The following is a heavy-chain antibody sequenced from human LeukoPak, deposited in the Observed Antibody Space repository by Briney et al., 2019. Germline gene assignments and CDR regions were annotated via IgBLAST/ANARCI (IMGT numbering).Heavy chain of an antibody. J-gene: IGHJ4*02. CDR1: GGSISSSTYY. D-gene: IGHD1-26*01. Sequence: SETLSLTCTVSGGSISSSTYYWGWIRQPPGKGLEWIGSIYYSGSTYYNPSLKSRVTISVDTSKNQFSLKLSSVTAADTAVYYCARGVNSGYFDYCGQGTLVTVSS. CDR2: IYYSGST. V-gene: IGHV4-39*07. CDR3: ARGVNSGYFDY.